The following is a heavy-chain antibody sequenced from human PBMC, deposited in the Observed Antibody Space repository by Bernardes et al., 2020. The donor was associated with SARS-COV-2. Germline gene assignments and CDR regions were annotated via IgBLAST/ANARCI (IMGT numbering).Heavy chain of an antibody. CDR3: ARLRSRGGEWDY. J-gene: IGHJ4*02. V-gene: IGHV4-59*08. CDR1: GVSISNYY. Sequence: LSLTCTVSGVSISNYYWSWIRQPPGKGLEWIGFIHNDGNTSHNPSLNSRVTTSIDTPKNQFSLRLSSVTAADTAVYYCARLRSRGGEWDYWGQGTLVTVSS. D-gene: IGHD2-21*01. CDR2: IHNDGNT.